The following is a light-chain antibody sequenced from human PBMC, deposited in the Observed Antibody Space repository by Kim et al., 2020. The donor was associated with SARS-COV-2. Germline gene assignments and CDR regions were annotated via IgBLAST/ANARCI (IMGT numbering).Light chain of an antibody. CDR3: AAWDDSLSGVV. CDR1: DSNIGINY. Sequence: GKRVTLSFSGSDSNIGINYVYWYQQPPGTAPKLLIYRNNQRPSGVPDRFSGSKSGTSASLAISGLRSEDEADYYCAAWDDSLSGVVFGGGTQLTVL. V-gene: IGLV1-47*01. CDR2: RNN. J-gene: IGLJ2*01.